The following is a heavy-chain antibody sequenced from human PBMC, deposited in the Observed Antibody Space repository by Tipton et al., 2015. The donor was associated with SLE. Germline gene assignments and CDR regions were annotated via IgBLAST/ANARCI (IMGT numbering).Heavy chain of an antibody. CDR1: GGSFSDYN. Sequence: TLSLTCTVYGGSFSDYNWNWIRQPPGKGLEWIGEINPSGNPNYNPSLKSRVTISVDTSKTQFSLHLSSVTAADTAVYYCARILDYWGQGALVTVSS. CDR2: INPSGNP. J-gene: IGHJ4*02. CDR3: ARILDY. V-gene: IGHV4-34*01.